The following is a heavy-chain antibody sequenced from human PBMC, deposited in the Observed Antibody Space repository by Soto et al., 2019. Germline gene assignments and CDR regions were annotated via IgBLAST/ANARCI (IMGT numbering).Heavy chain of an antibody. CDR1: VGSISSYY. V-gene: IGHV4-59*01. Sequence: TAETLCLNCTVSVGSISSYYWSWIRQPPGRGLEWIGYIYYSGSTNYNPSLKRRVTISVDTSKNQFSLKLSSVTAADTAVYYCARTATWNGGNYYYYGMDVWGQGTTVTVSS. J-gene: IGHJ6*02. CDR3: ARTATWNGGNYYYYGMDV. CDR2: IYYSGST. D-gene: IGHD1-1*01.